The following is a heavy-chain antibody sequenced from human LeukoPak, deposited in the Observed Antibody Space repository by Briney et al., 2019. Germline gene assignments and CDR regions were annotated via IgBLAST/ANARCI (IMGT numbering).Heavy chain of an antibody. D-gene: IGHD2-21*01. CDR1: GFTFSSYA. J-gene: IGHJ4*02. CDR2: ISGYGGTT. Sequence: GGSLRLSCAASGFTFSSYAMSWVRQAPGKGLEWVSGISGYGGTTYHADSVEGRFTISKDNSKDTLYLQMNSLRAEDTAVYYCAKVRSPLANWGGDCYSPFDYWGQGTLVTVSS. V-gene: IGHV3-23*01. CDR3: AKVRSPLANWGGDCYSPFDY.